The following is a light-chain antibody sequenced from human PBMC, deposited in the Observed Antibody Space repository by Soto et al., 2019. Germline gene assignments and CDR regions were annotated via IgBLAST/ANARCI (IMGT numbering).Light chain of an antibody. Sequence: EIVLTQSPGTLSLSPGERGTLSCRASQSVTNDYLNWYQQRPGQAPRLLIYDASNRATGVPDRFSGSGSGTEFTLTISRLEPEDFATYYCQQSYSKWTFGQGTKVEIK. V-gene: IGKV3D-20*02. CDR2: DAS. CDR1: QSVTNDY. CDR3: QQSYSKWT. J-gene: IGKJ1*01.